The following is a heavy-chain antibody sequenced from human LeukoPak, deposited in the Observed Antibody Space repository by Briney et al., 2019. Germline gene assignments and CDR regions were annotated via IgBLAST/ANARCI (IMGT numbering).Heavy chain of an antibody. Sequence: SETLSVTCSVSDDSITMYYWTWIRQPPGKGLEWIGYVDHTGSTNFNPSLNGRVSISRDTTNNLFSLRLRSVTAADTAVYFCARGRVSSSTWYSTYYYYFYMDVWGKGTTVTVSS. J-gene: IGHJ6*03. CDR1: DDSITMYY. CDR3: ARGRVSSSTWYSTYYYYFYMDV. CDR2: VDHTGST. V-gene: IGHV4-59*01. D-gene: IGHD1-1*01.